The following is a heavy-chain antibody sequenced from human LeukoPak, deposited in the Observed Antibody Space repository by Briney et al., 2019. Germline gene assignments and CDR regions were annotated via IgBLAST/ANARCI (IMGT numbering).Heavy chain of an antibody. V-gene: IGHV3-9*01. CDR3: ARVGSSWDFDY. CDR2: ISWNSGSI. Sequence: GGSLRLSCAASGFTFDDYAMHWVRQAPGKGLEWVSGISWNSGSIGYADSVKGRFTISRDNAKNSLYLQMNSLRAEDTAVYYCARVGSSWDFDYWGQGTLVTVSS. CDR1: GFTFDDYA. J-gene: IGHJ4*02. D-gene: IGHD6-13*01.